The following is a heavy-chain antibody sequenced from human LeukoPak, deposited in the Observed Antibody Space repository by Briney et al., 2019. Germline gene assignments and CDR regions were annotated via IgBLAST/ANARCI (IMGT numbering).Heavy chain of an antibody. J-gene: IGHJ4*02. CDR3: AKDRRVYGYSYGVDY. Sequence: ASVKVSCKASGGTFSSYAISWVRQAPGQGLEWMGGIIPIFGTANYAQKFQGRVTITADKSTSTAYMELSSLRSEDTAVYYCAKDRRVYGYSYGVDYWGQGTLVTVSS. V-gene: IGHV1-69*06. CDR2: IIPIFGTA. CDR1: GGTFSSYA. D-gene: IGHD5-18*01.